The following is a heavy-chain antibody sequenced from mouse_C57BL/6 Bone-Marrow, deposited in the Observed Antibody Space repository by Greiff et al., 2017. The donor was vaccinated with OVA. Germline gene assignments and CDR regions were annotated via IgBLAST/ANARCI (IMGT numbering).Heavy chain of an antibody. D-gene: IGHD1-1*01. CDR1: GYTFTSYG. V-gene: IGHV1-58*01. Sequence: SGAELVRPGSSVKMSCKTSGYTFTSYGINWVQQRPGQGLEWIGYIYIGNGYNEYNEKFKCKVTLTSDTSSSTDYMQLSSLTSEDSAIYFCAREYYYGSSYYFDYGGQGTTLTVTS. CDR2: IYIGNGYN. J-gene: IGHJ2*01. CDR3: AREYYYGSSYYFDY.